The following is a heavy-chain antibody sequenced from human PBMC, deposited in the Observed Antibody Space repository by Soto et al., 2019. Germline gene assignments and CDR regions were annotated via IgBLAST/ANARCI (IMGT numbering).Heavy chain of an antibody. CDR1: GFTFSSYA. D-gene: IGHD2-15*01. J-gene: IGHJ4*02. CDR3: AKSTFPYCSGGSCFYLFDY. Sequence: GGSLRLSCAASGFTFSSYAMSWVRQAPGKGLEWVSAISGSGGSTYYADSVKGRFTISRDNSKNTLYLQMNSLRAEDTAVYYCAKSTFPYCSGGSCFYLFDYWGQGTLVTVSS. V-gene: IGHV3-23*01. CDR2: ISGSGGST.